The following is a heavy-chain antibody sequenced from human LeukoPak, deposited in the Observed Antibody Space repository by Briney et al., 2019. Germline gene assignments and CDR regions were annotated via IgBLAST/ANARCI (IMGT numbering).Heavy chain of an antibody. J-gene: IGHJ6*03. CDR2: ISWNSGSI. D-gene: IGHD1-26*01. Sequence: PGRSLRLSCAASGFTFDDYAMHWVRQAPGKGLEGVSGISWNSGSIGYADSVKGRFTISRDNAKNSLYLQMNSLRAEDTALYYCARGEYYYMDVWGKGTTVTVSS. CDR1: GFTFDDYA. CDR3: ARGEYYYMDV. V-gene: IGHV3-9*01.